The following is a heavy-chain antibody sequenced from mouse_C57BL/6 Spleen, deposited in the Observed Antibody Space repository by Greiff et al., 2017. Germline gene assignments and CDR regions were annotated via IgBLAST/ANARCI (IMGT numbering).Heavy chain of an antibody. J-gene: IGHJ4*01. D-gene: IGHD1-1*01. CDR3: ARGRGGYAMDD. V-gene: IGHV14-2*01. CDR1: GFNIKDYY. CDR2: IAPEDGET. Sequence: VQLKQSGAELVKPGASVKLSCTASGFNIKDYYMHWVKQRTEQGLEWIGRIAPEDGETKYDPKFQGKATITADTSSNTAYLQLSSLTSEDTAVYYCARGRGGYAMDDWGQGTSVTVSA.